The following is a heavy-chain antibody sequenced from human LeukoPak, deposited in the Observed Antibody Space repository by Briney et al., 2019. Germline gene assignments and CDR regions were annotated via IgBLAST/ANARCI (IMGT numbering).Heavy chain of an antibody. CDR3: ARDRTHYYESSGYYSRWEY. D-gene: IGHD3-22*01. CDR2: INPRGGNT. J-gene: IGHJ4*02. Sequence: ASVKVSCKASGYTFTSYFMYWERQAPGQGLEWMGLINPRGGNTRYAQKFQGRVTMTRDTSTSTVYMELSSLRSEDTAMYYCARDRTHYYESSGYYSRWEYWGQGTLVTVSS. V-gene: IGHV1-46*01. CDR1: GYTFTSYF.